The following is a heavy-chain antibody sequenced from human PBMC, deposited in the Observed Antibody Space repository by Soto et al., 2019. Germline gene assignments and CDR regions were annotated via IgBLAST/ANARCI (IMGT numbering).Heavy chain of an antibody. D-gene: IGHD2-21*01. CDR3: ATDPRTDLTEIGFDP. V-gene: IGHV1-24*01. CDR1: GYTLTELS. Sequence: GASVKVSCKVSGYTLTELSMHWVRQAPGKGREGMGGFDPEDGETIYAQKFEGRVTMTEDTSTDTAYMELSSLRSEDTAVYYCATDPRTDLTEIGFDPWGQGTLVTVSS. CDR2: FDPEDGET. J-gene: IGHJ5*02.